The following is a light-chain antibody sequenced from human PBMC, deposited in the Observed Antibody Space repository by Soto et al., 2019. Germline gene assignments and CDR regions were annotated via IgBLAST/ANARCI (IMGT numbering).Light chain of an antibody. V-gene: IGLV1-44*01. J-gene: IGLJ1*01. CDR2: SNN. Sequence: QPGLNEPPSASGTRGQRVTISCSGSSSNIGSNTVNWYQQLPGTAPKLLIYSNNQRPSGVPDRFSGSKSGTSASLAISGLQSEDEADYYCAAWDDSLNGYYVFGTGTKVTVL. CDR1: SSNIGSNT. CDR3: AAWDDSLNGYYV.